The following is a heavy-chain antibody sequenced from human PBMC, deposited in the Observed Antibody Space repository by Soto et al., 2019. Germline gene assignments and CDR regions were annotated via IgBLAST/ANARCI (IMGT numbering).Heavy chain of an antibody. V-gene: IGHV3-21*04. CDR3: AREGGRYYGSGSYLRYYYGMDV. Sequence: GGSLRLSCAASGFTFSSYSMNWVRQAPGKGLEWVSSISSSSSYIYYADSVKGRFTISRDNAKNSLYLQMNSLRAEDTAVYYCAREGGRYYGSGSYLRYYYGMDVWGQGTTVTVSS. CDR1: GFTFSSYS. D-gene: IGHD3-10*01. J-gene: IGHJ6*02. CDR2: ISSSSSYI.